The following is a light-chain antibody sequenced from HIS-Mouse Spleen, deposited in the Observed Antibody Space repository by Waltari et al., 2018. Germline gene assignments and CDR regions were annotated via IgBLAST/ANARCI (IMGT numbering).Light chain of an antibody. CDR2: GKN. J-gene: IGLJ3*02. Sequence: SSELTQDPAVSVALGQTVRLTCQGDSLRSYYASWYQQKPGQAPVIVIYGKNNRPSGIPDRFSGSSSGNTASLTITGAQAEDEADYYCNSRDSSGNHWVFGGGTKLTVL. V-gene: IGLV3-19*01. CDR3: NSRDSSGNHWV. CDR1: SLRSYY.